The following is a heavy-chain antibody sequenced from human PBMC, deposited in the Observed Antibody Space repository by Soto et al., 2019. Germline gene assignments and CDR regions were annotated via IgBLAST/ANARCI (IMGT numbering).Heavy chain of an antibody. J-gene: IGHJ5*02. Sequence: ASVKVSCKASGYTFTSYYMHWVRQAPGQGLEWMGTINPSGGRTSYVQQFQGRVTMTSVTSTSTEPMLLNSLLCDDRTVCHCARDEVEVAGLIVVVTASIFDPWGQGTLVTVSS. CDR3: ARDEVEVAGLIVVVTASIFDP. CDR1: GYTFTSYY. V-gene: IGHV1-46*01. CDR2: INPSGGRT. D-gene: IGHD2-21*02.